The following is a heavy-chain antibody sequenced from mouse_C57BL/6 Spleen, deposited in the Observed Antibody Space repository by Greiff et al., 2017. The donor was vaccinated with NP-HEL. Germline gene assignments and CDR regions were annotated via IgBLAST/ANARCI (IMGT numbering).Heavy chain of an antibody. CDR2: FYPGSGSI. J-gene: IGHJ2*01. D-gene: IGHD1-1*01. CDR1: GYTFTEYT. CDR3: ARQRDYYGSFDY. Sequence: QVQLKESGAELVKPGASVKLSCKASGYTFTEYTIHWVKQRPGQGLEWIGWFYPGSGSIKYNEKFKDKATLTADKSSSTVYMELSRLTSEDSAVYFCARQRDYYGSFDYWGQGTTLTVSS. V-gene: IGHV1-62-2*01.